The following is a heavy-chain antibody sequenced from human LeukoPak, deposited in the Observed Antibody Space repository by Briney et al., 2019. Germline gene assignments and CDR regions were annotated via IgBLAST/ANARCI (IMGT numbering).Heavy chain of an antibody. V-gene: IGHV1-58*02. Sequence: ASVKVSCKASGFTFTSSAMQWVRQARGQRLEWIGWIVVGSGNTNYAQKFQERVTITRDMSTSTAYMELSSLRSEDTAVYYCAAVLTNYYDSSGYRNYFDYWGQGTLVTVSS. CDR3: AAVLTNYYDSSGYRNYFDY. D-gene: IGHD3-22*01. J-gene: IGHJ4*02. CDR2: IVVGSGNT. CDR1: GFTFTSSA.